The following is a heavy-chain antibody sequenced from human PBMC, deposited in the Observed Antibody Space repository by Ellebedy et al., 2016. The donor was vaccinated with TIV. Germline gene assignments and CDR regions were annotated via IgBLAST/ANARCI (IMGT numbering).Heavy chain of an antibody. D-gene: IGHD7-27*01. Sequence: GESLKISCAASGFTFSTYTMSWVRQAPGKGLEWISYISDTSNPIYYADSVRGRFTISRDNFNNTLYLQMNSLRAEDTAVYWCASWDFDYWGQGTLVTVSS. CDR3: ASWDFDY. J-gene: IGHJ4*02. CDR2: ISDTSNPI. CDR1: GFTFSTYT. V-gene: IGHV3-48*01.